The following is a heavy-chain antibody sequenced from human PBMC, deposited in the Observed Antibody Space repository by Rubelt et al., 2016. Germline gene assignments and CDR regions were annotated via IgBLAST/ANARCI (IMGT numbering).Heavy chain of an antibody. D-gene: IGHD6-6*01. Sequence: EVQLVQSGAEVKKPGESLKISCKGSGYSFTSYWISWVRQMPGKGLEWMGRIDPSDSYTNYGPSFQGHVTISAEKSISTAYLQWSSLKASDTAMYYCATVWYSSSLADYWGQGTLVTVSS. CDR3: ATVWYSSSLADY. V-gene: IGHV5-10-1*01. J-gene: IGHJ4*02. CDR2: IDPSDSYT. CDR1: GYSFTSYW.